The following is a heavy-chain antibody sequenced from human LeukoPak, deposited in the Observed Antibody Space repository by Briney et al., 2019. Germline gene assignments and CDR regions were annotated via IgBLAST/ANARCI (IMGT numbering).Heavy chain of an antibody. J-gene: IGHJ4*02. CDR1: GFTFSSYA. CDR3: ARAPLNSGGSGYFDY. V-gene: IGHV3-30*01. Sequence: PGRSLRLSCAASGFTFSSYAMHWVRQAPGKGLEWVAVISYEGSNKYYADSVKGRFTISRDNSKNTLYLQMNSLRAEDTAVYYCARAPLNSGGSGYFDYWGQGTLVTVSS. D-gene: IGHD2-15*01. CDR2: ISYEGSNK.